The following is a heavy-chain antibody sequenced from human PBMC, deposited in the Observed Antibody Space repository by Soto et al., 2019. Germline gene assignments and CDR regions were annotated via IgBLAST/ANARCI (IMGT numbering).Heavy chain of an antibody. J-gene: IGHJ6*02. V-gene: IGHV4-31*03. CDR2: IYYSGST. Sequence: SETLSLTCTVSGGSISSGGYYWSWIRQHPGKGLEWIGYIYYSGSTYYNPSLKSRVTISVDTSKNQFSLKLSSVTAADTAVYYCARVYSSSSPPNYYYYSGMDVWGQGTTVTVSS. CDR1: GGSISSGGYY. CDR3: ARVYSSSSPPNYYYYSGMDV. D-gene: IGHD6-6*01.